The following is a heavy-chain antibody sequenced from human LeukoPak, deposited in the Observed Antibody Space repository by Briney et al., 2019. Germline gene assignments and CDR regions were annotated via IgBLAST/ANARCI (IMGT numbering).Heavy chain of an antibody. D-gene: IGHD3-10*01. CDR2: IKQDGSEK. CDR3: ERDSIRGVIFYGMDV. J-gene: IGHJ6*02. V-gene: IGHV3-7*01. Sequence: GGSLRLSCAASGFTFSSYWMSWVRQAPGKGLEWVANIKQDGSEKYYVDSVKGRFTISRDNAKNSLYLQMNSLRAEDTVVYYCERDSIRGVIFYGMDVWGQGTTVTVSS. CDR1: GFTFSSYW.